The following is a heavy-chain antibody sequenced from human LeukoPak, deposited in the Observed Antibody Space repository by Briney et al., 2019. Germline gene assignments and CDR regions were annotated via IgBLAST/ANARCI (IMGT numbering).Heavy chain of an antibody. Sequence: SETLSLTCAVYGGSFSGYYWSWIRQPPGKGLEWIGEINHSGSTNYNPSPKSRVTISVDTSKNQFSLKLSSVTAADTAVYYCARGRAAAGPPPYYYYYGMDVWGQGTTVTVSS. V-gene: IGHV4-34*01. CDR1: GGSFSGYY. J-gene: IGHJ6*02. D-gene: IGHD6-13*01. CDR3: ARGRAAAGPPPYYYYYGMDV. CDR2: INHSGST.